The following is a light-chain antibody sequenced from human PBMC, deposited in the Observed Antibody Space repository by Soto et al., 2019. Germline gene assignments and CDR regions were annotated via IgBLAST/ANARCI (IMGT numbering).Light chain of an antibody. J-gene: IGLJ2*01. Sequence: QLVLTQSPSASASLGASVTLTCTLSSGHRNYAIAWHQQQPEKGPRYLMKVNIDGSHNKGDGIPDRFSGSSSGAERYLTISSLQSEDEADYYGQTWGTGIRVFGGGTKLTVL. V-gene: IGLV4-69*01. CDR3: QTWGTGIRV. CDR1: SGHRNYA. CDR2: VNIDGSH.